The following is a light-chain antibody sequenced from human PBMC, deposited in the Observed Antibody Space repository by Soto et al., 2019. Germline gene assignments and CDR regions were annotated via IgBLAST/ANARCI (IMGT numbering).Light chain of an antibody. Sequence: DIQMTQSPSTLSASVGDRVRITCRASQTISSWLAWYQQKSGKAPKVLIYKASSLESGVPSRFSGSGSGTDFTLTITTLQPEDFATYFCQQSNIMATFGQGTRLEIK. J-gene: IGKJ5*01. CDR2: KAS. CDR1: QTISSW. V-gene: IGKV1-5*03. CDR3: QQSNIMAT.